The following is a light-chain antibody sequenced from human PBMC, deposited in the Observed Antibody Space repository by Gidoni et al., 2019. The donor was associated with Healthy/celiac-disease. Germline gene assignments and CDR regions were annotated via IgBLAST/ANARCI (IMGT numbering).Light chain of an antibody. CDR2: GAS. CDR1: QSVSSN. CDR3: QQYNNWTSWT. Sequence: EIVMTQSPATLSVSPGERATLSCRASQSVSSNLAWYQQKPGQAPRLLIYGASTRATGIPARFSCSGSGTEFTLTISSLQSEDFAVYYCQQYNNWTSWTFGQXTKVEIK. V-gene: IGKV3-15*01. J-gene: IGKJ1*01.